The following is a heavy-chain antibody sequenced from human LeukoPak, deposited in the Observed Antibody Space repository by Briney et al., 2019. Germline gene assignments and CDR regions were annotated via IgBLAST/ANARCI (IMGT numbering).Heavy chain of an antibody. CDR2: IYNSGST. V-gene: IGHV4-59*01. D-gene: IGHD2-2*01. Sequence: SETLSLTCTVSGASINTYHSRWLRQPPGKGLEWIGFIYNSGSTIYNPSLSGRVNILVDPSKNRFSLKLTSVTAADTAVYYFARDMGRSPSRRYQFDPWGQGTLVTVTS. CDR1: GASINTYH. J-gene: IGHJ5*02. CDR3: ARDMGRSPSRRYQFDP.